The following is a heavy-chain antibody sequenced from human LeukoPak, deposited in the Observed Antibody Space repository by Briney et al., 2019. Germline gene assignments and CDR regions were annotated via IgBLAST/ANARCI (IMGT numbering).Heavy chain of an antibody. J-gene: IGHJ5*02. D-gene: IGHD6-13*01. CDR2: ISGSGATT. V-gene: IGHV3-23*01. CDR1: GFTFSNFA. CDR3: AKSSYNSSPNWFDP. Sequence: GGSLRLSCSASGFTFSNFAMSWVRQAPGKGLEWVSGISGSGATTYYVDSVKGRFTISRDNSKNTVYLQMNSLRAEDTAVYYCAKSSYNSSPNWFDPWGQGTLVTVSS.